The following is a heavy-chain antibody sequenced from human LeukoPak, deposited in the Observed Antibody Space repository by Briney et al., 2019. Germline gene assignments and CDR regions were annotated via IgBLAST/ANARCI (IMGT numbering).Heavy chain of an antibody. D-gene: IGHD6-19*01. CDR1: GFSFSTYS. Sequence: GGSLRLSCPASGFSFSTYSMNWVRQAPGKGLEWVSYISTTSGTIHYADSVKGRFTISRDNAKNSLYLQMNSLRAEDTAVYYCASLGHGSGWFFDYWGQGTLVTVSS. CDR3: ASLGHGSGWFFDY. V-gene: IGHV3-48*04. CDR2: ISTTSGTI. J-gene: IGHJ4*02.